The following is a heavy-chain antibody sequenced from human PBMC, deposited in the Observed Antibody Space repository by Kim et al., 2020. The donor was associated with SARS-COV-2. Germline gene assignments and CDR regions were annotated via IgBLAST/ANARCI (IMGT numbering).Heavy chain of an antibody. CDR3: ARGYSYGHGVDY. V-gene: IGHV4-59*13. J-gene: IGHJ4*02. Sequence: SETLSLTCTVSGGSISSYYWSWIRQPPGKGLEWIGYIYYSGSTNYNPSLKSRVTISVDTSKNQFSLKLSSVTAADTAVYYCARGYSYGHGVDYWGQGTLVTVSS. CDR1: GGSISSYY. CDR2: IYYSGST. D-gene: IGHD5-18*01.